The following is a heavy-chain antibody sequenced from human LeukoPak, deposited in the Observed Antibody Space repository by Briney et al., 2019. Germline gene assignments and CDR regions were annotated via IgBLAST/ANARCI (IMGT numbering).Heavy chain of an antibody. Sequence: PGGSLRLSCAASGFTFSSYGMHWVRQAPGKGLEWVAVISYDGSNKYYADSVKGRFIISRDNSKNTLYLQMNSLRAEDTAVYYCARDLQLWTTRDTRGRAQVGYWGQGTLVTVSS. CDR3: ARDLQLWTTRDTRGRAQVGY. J-gene: IGHJ4*02. V-gene: IGHV3-30*03. D-gene: IGHD5-18*01. CDR1: GFTFSSYG. CDR2: ISYDGSNK.